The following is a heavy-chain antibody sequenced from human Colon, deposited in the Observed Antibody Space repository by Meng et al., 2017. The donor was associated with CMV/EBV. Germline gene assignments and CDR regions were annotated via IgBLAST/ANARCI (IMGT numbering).Heavy chain of an antibody. Sequence: SETLSLTCTVSGGSISSYYWSWIRQSPGWGLEWIGHIYYTGSTNYNPSLKSRVTISVDTSKNQFSLKLSSVTTADTAMYYCARVGGRYNTLGGMDVWGQGTT. D-gene: IGHD3-16*01. V-gene: IGHV4-59*01. CDR2: IYYTGST. CDR1: GGSISSYY. J-gene: IGHJ6*02. CDR3: ARVGGRYNTLGGMDV.